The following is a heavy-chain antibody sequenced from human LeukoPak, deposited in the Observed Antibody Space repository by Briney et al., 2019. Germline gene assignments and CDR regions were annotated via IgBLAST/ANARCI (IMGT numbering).Heavy chain of an antibody. CDR3: AKNGVPVRI. V-gene: IGHV3-23*01. Sequence: GGSLRLSCAASEFDFSSHAMTWVRQAPGKGLEWVSAISISGSKTYYADSVKGRFTISRDNSKNTLYLQMNSLRAEDTAVYYCAKNGVPVRIWGQGTLVTVSS. CDR2: ISISGSKT. D-gene: IGHD4-17*01. CDR1: EFDFSSHA. J-gene: IGHJ4*02.